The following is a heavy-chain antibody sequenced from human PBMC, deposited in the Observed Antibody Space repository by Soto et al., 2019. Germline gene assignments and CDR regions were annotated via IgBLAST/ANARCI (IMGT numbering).Heavy chain of an antibody. CDR2: IFHGGST. CDR3: ARPHYDSNTFYSYFDY. V-gene: IGHV4-34*12. D-gene: IGHD3-22*01. Sequence: ETLSLTCAVYGGSFSGYYWSWIRQPPGKGLEWIGQIFHGGSTNYSPSLKSRVTISVDTSKNLFSLELSSVTAADTAVYYCARPHYDSNTFYSYFDYWGQGTLVTVSS. CDR1: GGSFSGYY. J-gene: IGHJ4*02.